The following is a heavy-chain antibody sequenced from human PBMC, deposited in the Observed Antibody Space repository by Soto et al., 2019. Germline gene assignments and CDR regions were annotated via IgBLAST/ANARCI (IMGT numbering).Heavy chain of an antibody. D-gene: IGHD2-2*01. V-gene: IGHV4-31*03. Sequence: QVQLQESGPGLVKPSQTLSLTCTVSGGSISSCGYYWSWIRQHPGKGLEWIGYIYYSGSTYYNPSLKSRVTISVDTSKNQFSLKLSSVTAADTAVYYCARGGVPRYCSSTSCYGENWFDPWGQGTLVTVSS. CDR3: ARGGVPRYCSSTSCYGENWFDP. CDR2: IYYSGST. J-gene: IGHJ5*02. CDR1: GGSISSCGYY.